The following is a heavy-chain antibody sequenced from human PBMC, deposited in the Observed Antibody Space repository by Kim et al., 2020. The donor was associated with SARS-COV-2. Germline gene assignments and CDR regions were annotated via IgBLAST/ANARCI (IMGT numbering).Heavy chain of an antibody. V-gene: IGHV3-64D*09. CDR1: GFTFSSYA. D-gene: IGHD3-22*01. CDR2: ISSNGGST. Sequence: GGSLRLSCSASGFTFSSYAMHWVRQAPGKGLEYVSAISSNGGSTYYADSVKGRFTISRDNSKNTLYLQMSSLRAEDTAVYYCVKWGDYYDSSGYGVGLDYWGQGTLVTVSS. CDR3: VKWGDYYDSSGYGVGLDY. J-gene: IGHJ4*02.